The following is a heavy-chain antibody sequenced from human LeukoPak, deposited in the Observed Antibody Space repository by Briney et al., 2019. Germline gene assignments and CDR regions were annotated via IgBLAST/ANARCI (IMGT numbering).Heavy chain of an antibody. V-gene: IGHV4-34*01. Sequence: SETLSLTCAVYGGSFSGYYWSWIRQPPGKGLEGIGEINHSGSTNYNPSLKSRVTISVDTSKNQFSLKLSSVTAADTAVYYCARGRGVRYWGQGTLVTVSS. CDR1: GGSFSGYY. D-gene: IGHD2-8*01. CDR3: ARGRGVRY. CDR2: INHSGST. J-gene: IGHJ4*02.